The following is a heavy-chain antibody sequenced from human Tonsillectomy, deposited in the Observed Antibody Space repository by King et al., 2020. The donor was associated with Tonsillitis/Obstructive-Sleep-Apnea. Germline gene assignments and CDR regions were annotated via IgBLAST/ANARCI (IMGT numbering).Heavy chain of an antibody. J-gene: IGHJ6*03. CDR3: PRLGIPTGTAYYYYYMDV. D-gene: IGHD1-1*01. V-gene: IGHV5-51*01. CDR1: GYSFTSYC. CDR2: IYPGDSDT. Sequence: VQLVESGAEVKKPGESLKISCKGSGYSFTSYCIGWVRQMPGKGLEWMGIIYPGDSDTRYSPSFHGQGTISADKSISTAYLQWGSLKASDTAMYYCPRLGIPTGTAYYYYYMDVWGKGTTVTVSS.